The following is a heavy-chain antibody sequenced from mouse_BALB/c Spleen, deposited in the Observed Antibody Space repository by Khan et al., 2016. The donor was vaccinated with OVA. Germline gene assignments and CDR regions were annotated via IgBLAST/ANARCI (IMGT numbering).Heavy chain of an antibody. V-gene: IGHV1-77*01. Sequence: QVQLQQSGAELARPGASVKLSCKASGYTFTDYYINWVKQGTGQGLEWIGEISPGSGDTYYNERFKGKATLTADKSSSTAYMQLSSLTSEASAVYFCARRNYFGDTFAYWGQGTLVTVSA. D-gene: IGHD1-2*01. CDR1: GYTFTDYY. J-gene: IGHJ3*01. CDR2: ISPGSGDT. CDR3: ARRNYFGDTFAY.